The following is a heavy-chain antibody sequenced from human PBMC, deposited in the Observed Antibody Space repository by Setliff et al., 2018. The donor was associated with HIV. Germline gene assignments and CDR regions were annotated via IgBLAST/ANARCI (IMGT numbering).Heavy chain of an antibody. CDR1: GFTFDDYA. D-gene: IGHD1-1*01. CDR3: AKDYGDGHNWGAFDI. Sequence: GGSLRLSCEASGFTFDDYAMHWGRQAPGKGLEWVAGINWNSVSRAYADSVQGWFTISRDNAKNLVYLEMNSLRPEDTALYFCAKDYGDGHNWGAFDISGQGTMVTVSS. CDR2: INWNSVSR. V-gene: IGHV3-9*01. J-gene: IGHJ3*02.